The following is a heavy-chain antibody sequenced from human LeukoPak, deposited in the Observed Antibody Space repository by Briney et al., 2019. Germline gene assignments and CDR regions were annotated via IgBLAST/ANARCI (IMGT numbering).Heavy chain of an antibody. Sequence: GASVKVSCKASGYTFTSYYIHWVRQAPGQGLEWMGIINPSGGRTSYAQKFQGRVTMTRDMSTSTVYLELSSLRSEDTAVYYWARVLYSSQRFELPGYWGQGTLVTVSS. J-gene: IGHJ4*02. V-gene: IGHV1-46*01. D-gene: IGHD6-13*01. CDR2: INPSGGRT. CDR3: ARVLYSSQRFELPGY. CDR1: GYTFTSYY.